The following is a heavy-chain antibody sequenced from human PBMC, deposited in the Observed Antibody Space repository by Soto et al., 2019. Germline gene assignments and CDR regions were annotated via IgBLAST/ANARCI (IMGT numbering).Heavy chain of an antibody. CDR1: GFTFSSYA. Sequence: GGSLRLSCAASGFTFSSYAMHWVHQAPGKGLEWVALISHDGSNKYYADSVKGRFTISRDNSKNTLYLQMNSLRTEDTSVYYCGRCSSTSCHLGADYWGQGTLVTVSS. J-gene: IGHJ4*02. V-gene: IGHV3-30-3*01. CDR2: ISHDGSNK. D-gene: IGHD2-2*01. CDR3: GRCSSTSCHLGADY.